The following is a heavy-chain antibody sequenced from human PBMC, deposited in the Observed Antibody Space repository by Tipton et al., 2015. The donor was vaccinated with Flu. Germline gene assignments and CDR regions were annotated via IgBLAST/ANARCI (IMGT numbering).Heavy chain of an antibody. CDR2: IYYSGST. CDR3: ARSAYSGYDRWFDP. Sequence: TLSLTCTVSGGSISSGGYYWSWIRQPPGKGLEWIGYIYYSGSTNYNPSLKSRVTISVDTSKNQFYLKLSSVTAADTAVYYCARSAYSGYDRWFDPWGQGTLVTVSS. V-gene: IGHV4-61*08. J-gene: IGHJ5*02. CDR1: GGSISSGGYY. D-gene: IGHD5-12*01.